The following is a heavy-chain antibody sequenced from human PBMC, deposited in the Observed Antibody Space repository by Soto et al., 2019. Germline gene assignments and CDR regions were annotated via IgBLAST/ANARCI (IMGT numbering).Heavy chain of an antibody. CDR2: IDNSGSLK. CDR3: AGYRARAGPRDAEEMWTRRKTLAGEM. D-gene: IGHD2-15*01. CDR1: GFIFSTFE. J-gene: IGHJ6*01. V-gene: IGHV3-48*03. Sequence: EVQLVESGGGLVQPGGSLRLSCSASGFIFSTFEMNWVRQAPGKGPEWISSIDNSGSLKYSADSVKGRFTVSRDNAKHSLDLQMTELRAEETAVAVWAGYRARAGPRDAEEMWTRRKTLAGEMWGQGTEVTVSS.